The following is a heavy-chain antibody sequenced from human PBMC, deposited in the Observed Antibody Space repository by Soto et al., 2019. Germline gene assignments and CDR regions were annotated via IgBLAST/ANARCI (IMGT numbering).Heavy chain of an antibody. J-gene: IGHJ4*02. CDR1: GGSISSYY. D-gene: IGHD4-17*01. CDR2: IYNSGST. V-gene: IGHV4-59*01. Sequence: ADTLSLTFTVSGGSISSYYWNWIRQPPGKGLEWILYIYNSGSTNYNPSLKSRVTISVDTSKNQFSLKLSSVTAADTAVYYCAYGDSRGPFHXWGQATLVTVSX. CDR3: AYGDSRGPFHX.